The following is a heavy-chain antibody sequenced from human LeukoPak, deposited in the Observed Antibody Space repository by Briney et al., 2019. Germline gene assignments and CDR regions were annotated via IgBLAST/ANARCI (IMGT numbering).Heavy chain of an antibody. D-gene: IGHD5-24*01. J-gene: IGHJ6*02. Sequence: SVKVSCKASGYIFTKYGVSWVRQAPGQGLEWMGRIIPILGIANYAQKFQGRVTITADKSTSTAYMELSSLRSEDTAVYYCAAQFDYYYYGMDVWGQGTTVTVSS. CDR2: IIPILGIA. CDR1: GYIFTKYG. V-gene: IGHV1-69*04. CDR3: AAQFDYYYYGMDV.